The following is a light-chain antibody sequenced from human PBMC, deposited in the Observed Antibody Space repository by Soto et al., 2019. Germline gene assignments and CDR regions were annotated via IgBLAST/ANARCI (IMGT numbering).Light chain of an antibody. V-gene: IGKV3-20*01. CDR2: GAS. J-gene: IGKJ2*01. CDR3: QQYSNSPYT. CDR1: QSVSSGY. Sequence: EIVLTQSPGTLSLSLGERATLSCRASQSVSSGYLAWYQQKPGQAPRLLIYGASRKATGIPDRFSGSGSGTDFTLTISRLEPEDFAVYYCQQYSNSPYTFGQGTKLEIK.